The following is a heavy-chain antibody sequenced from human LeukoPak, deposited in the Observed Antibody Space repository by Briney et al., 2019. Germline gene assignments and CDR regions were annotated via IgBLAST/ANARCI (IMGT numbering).Heavy chain of an antibody. V-gene: IGHV4-59*01. D-gene: IGHD2-21*01. Sequence: SETLSLTCTVSGGSISSYYWSWIRQPPGKGLEWIGYIYYSGSTNYNPSLKSRVTISVDTSKNQFSLNLSSVTAADAAIYYCARVRSSGDYHYFDCWGQGTLVTVSS. CDR1: GGSISSYY. CDR2: IYYSGST. J-gene: IGHJ4*02. CDR3: ARVRSSGDYHYFDC.